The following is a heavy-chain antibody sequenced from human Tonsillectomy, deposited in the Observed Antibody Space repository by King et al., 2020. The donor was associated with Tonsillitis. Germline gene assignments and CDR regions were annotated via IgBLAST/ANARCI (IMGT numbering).Heavy chain of an antibody. CDR3: ARTSAAAGLDY. D-gene: IGHD6-13*01. J-gene: IGHJ4*02. CDR2: IYSRGRT. Sequence: VQLQEAVPGLVKPSETLSLTCTLSGGSFSSYYWIWIRQPPGKGLEWMGYIYSRGRTNYNPSLKSRVTISVDTSKNHVSLKLSYVTAADAAVYYFARTSAAAGLDYWGQGTLVTVSS. CDR1: GGSFSSYY. V-gene: IGHV4-59*01.